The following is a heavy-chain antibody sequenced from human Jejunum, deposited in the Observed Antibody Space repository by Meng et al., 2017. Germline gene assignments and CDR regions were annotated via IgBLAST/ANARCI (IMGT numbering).Heavy chain of an antibody. CDR2: ISSSSSYI. V-gene: IGHV3-21*01. CDR3: ARDKNIPAFDM. CDR1: GFSISNDV. Sequence: GGSLRLSCAASGFSISNDVMNWVRQAPGKGLEWVSSISSSSSYIYYGDSVKGRFTISRDNAKNSLYLQMDSLRAEDTAVYYCARDKNIPAFDMWGQGTMVTVSS. J-gene: IGHJ3*02. D-gene: IGHD2/OR15-2a*01.